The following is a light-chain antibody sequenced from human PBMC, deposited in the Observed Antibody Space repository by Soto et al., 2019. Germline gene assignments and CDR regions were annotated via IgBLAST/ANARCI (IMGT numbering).Light chain of an antibody. Sequence: QAVRTPPPSVSGAPGQRVTISCTGSSSNIGAGYHVHWYQQLPGTAPKLLMYTNNHRPSGVPDRFSGTKSGTSASLAITGLQAEDEADYYCQSYYSSLSYVFGTGTKLTVL. CDR2: TNN. CDR1: SSNIGAGYH. CDR3: QSYYSSLSYV. V-gene: IGLV1-40*01. J-gene: IGLJ1*01.